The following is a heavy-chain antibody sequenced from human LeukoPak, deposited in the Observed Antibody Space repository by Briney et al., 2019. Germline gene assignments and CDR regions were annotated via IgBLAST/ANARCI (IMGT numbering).Heavy chain of an antibody. D-gene: IGHD4-11*01. V-gene: IGHV3-30*02. J-gene: IGHJ4*02. Sequence: GGSLRLSCAASGFTFSNYGMHWVRQAPGKGLEWVAFIRYDGNSKYYPDSVKGRFTISRDNSKNTLYLQMNSLRAEDTAVYYCAKDWTTVGNGDPYYFDYWGQGTLVTVSS. CDR3: AKDWTTVGNGDPYYFDY. CDR2: IRYDGNSK. CDR1: GFTFSNYG.